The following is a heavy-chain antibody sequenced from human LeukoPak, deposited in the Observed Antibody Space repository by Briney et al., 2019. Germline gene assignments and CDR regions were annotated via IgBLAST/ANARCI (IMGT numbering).Heavy chain of an antibody. Sequence: SETLSLTCTVSGDSITSRSYYWSWIRQPPGKGLEWIGEINHSGSTNYNPSLKSRVTISVDTSKNQFSLKLSSVTAADTAVYYCARHGTPLRYGSGNYYKGAPFDYWGQGTLVTVSS. CDR1: GDSITSRSYY. CDR2: INHSGST. CDR3: ARHGTPLRYGSGNYYKGAPFDY. V-gene: IGHV4-39*01. D-gene: IGHD3-10*01. J-gene: IGHJ4*02.